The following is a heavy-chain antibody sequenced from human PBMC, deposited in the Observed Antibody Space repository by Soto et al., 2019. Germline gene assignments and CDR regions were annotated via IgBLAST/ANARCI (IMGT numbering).Heavy chain of an antibody. J-gene: IGHJ6*03. D-gene: IGHD2-2*01. Sequence: GASVKVSCKASGGTFSSYTISWVRQAPGQGLEWMGRIIPILGIANYAQKFQGRVTITAGKSTSTAYMELSSLRSEDTAVYYCASGKRGYCSSTSCYSDYYYMDVWGKGTTVTVSS. CDR3: ASGKRGYCSSTSCYSDYYYMDV. CDR1: GGTFSSYT. CDR2: IIPILGIA. V-gene: IGHV1-69*02.